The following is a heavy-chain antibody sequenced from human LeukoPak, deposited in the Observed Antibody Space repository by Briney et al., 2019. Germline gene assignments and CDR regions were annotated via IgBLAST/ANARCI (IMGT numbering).Heavy chain of an antibody. Sequence: PGGSLRLSCAASGFTFDDYAMHWVRQAPGKGLEWVSGISWNSGSIGYADSMKGRFTISRDNAKNSLYLQMNSLRAEDTALYYCHRAFDIWGQGTMVTVSS. CDR1: GFTFDDYA. CDR3: HRAFDI. CDR2: ISWNSGSI. J-gene: IGHJ3*02. V-gene: IGHV3-9*01.